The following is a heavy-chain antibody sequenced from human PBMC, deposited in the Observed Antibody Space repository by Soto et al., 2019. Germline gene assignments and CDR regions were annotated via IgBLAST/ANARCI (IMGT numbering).Heavy chain of an antibody. V-gene: IGHV4-34*01. D-gene: IGHD3-10*01. J-gene: IGHJ4*02. Sequence: XTLSLPCAVYGGSFSGYEWSWIRQPPGKGLEWIGEINHSGSTNYKPSLKGRVTISVDTSKNQFSLKLSSLTAADTAVYYCARGGDYYGSGSPFGYWGQGTLVTVSS. CDR3: ARGGDYYGSGSPFGY. CDR1: GGSFSGYE. CDR2: INHSGST.